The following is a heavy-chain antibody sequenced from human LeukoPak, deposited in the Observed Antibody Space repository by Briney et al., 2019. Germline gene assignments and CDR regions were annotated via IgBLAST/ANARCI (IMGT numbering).Heavy chain of an antibody. CDR3: ARRRYSSSYYYFDY. CDR2: ISAYSGNT. V-gene: IGHV1-18*01. D-gene: IGHD6-13*01. Sequence: ASVKVSCKASGYTFTSYGISWVRQAPGQGLEWMGWISAYSGNTNYAQKLQGRVTMTTDTSTSTAYMELRSLRSDDTAVYYCARRRYSSSYYYFDYWGQGTLVTVSS. CDR1: GYTFTSYG. J-gene: IGHJ4*02.